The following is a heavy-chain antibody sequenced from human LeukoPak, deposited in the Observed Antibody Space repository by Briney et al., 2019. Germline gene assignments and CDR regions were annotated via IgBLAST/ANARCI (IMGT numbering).Heavy chain of an antibody. J-gene: IGHJ4*02. CDR3: AKEVPCGGDCYWNDY. CDR1: GFTFSSYA. CDR2: ISGSGDNT. Sequence: GGSLRLSCAASGFTFSSYAMTWVRQAPGKGLEWVSAISGSGDNTYYADSVKGRFTISRDNSKNTLYLQMNSLRAEDTAVYYCAKEVPCGGDCYWNDYWGQGTLVTVSS. D-gene: IGHD2-21*02. V-gene: IGHV3-23*01.